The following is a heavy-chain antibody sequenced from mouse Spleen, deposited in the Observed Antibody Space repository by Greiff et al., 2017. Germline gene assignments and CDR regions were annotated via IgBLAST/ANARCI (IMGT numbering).Heavy chain of an antibody. Sequence: EVHLVESGPGLVKPSQTVFLTCTVTGISITTGNYRWSWIRQFPGNKLEWIGYIYYSGTITYNPSLTSRTTITRDTPKNQFFLEMNSLTAEDTATYYCARDRGSYSYYSYDEGGAMDYWGQGTSVTVSS. D-gene: IGHD2-12*01. J-gene: IGHJ4*01. CDR1: GISITTGNYR. CDR3: ARDRGSYSYYSYDEGGAMDY. CDR2: IYYSGTI. V-gene: IGHV3-5*01.